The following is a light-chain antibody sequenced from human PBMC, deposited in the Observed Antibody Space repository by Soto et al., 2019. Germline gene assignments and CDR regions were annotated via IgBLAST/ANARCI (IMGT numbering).Light chain of an antibody. J-gene: IGLJ3*02. CDR1: SGSIASSD. Sequence: NFMLTQPHSVSQSPGKTVTISCTRSSGSIASSDVQWYQQRPGSAPTTVIYEDDHRPSGVPDRFSGSIDSSSNSASLTISGLKTEDEADYYCQSYDTSNHWVFGGGTKLTVL. CDR2: EDD. CDR3: QSYDTSNHWV. V-gene: IGLV6-57*04.